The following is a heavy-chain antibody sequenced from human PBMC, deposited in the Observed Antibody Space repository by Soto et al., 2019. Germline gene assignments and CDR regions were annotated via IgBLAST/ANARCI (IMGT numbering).Heavy chain of an antibody. D-gene: IGHD1-1*01. CDR1: GGSISSSSYY. CDR3: ASVRRYNYYYYYMDV. J-gene: IGHJ6*03. Sequence: PSETLSLTCTVSGGSISSSSYYWGWIRQPPGKGLEWIGSIYYSGSTYYNPSLKSRVTISVDTSKNQSSLKLSSVTAADTAVYYCASVRRYNYYYYYMDVWGKGTTVTVSS. V-gene: IGHV4-39*01. CDR2: IYYSGST.